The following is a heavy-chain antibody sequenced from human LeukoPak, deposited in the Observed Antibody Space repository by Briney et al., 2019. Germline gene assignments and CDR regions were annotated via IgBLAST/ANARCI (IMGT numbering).Heavy chain of an antibody. Sequence: SETLSFTCTVSGGSISGNYWSWIRQPPGKGLEWVGYIHSSGSTNYNPSLKSRVTVSVDTSKNQFSLRLSSVTAADTAVYYCARAASWYMNYFDYWGQGALVTVSS. J-gene: IGHJ4*02. CDR1: GGSISGNY. V-gene: IGHV4-59*01. CDR2: IHSSGST. CDR3: ARAASWYMNYFDY. D-gene: IGHD6-13*01.